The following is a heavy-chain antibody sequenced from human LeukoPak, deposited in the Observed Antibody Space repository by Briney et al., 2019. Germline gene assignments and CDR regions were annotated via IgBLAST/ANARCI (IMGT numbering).Heavy chain of an antibody. CDR1: GGSISSYY. V-gene: IGHV4-59*08. Sequence: SETLSLTCTVSGGSISSYYWSWIRQPPGKGLEWIGYIYYSGSTNYNPSLKGRVTISVDTSKNQFSLKLSSVTAADTAVYYCARRPTNYYGYNWFDPWGQGTLVTVSS. CDR3: ARRPTNYYGYNWFDP. D-gene: IGHD3-10*01. CDR2: IYYSGST. J-gene: IGHJ5*02.